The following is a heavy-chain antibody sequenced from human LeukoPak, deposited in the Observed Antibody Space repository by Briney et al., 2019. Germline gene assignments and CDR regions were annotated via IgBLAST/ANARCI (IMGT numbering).Heavy chain of an antibody. CDR1: GGSMSSYY. Sequence: PSETLSLTCTVSGGSMSSYYWSWIRQPPGKGLEWIGYIYYSGSTNYNPSLKSRVTISVDTSKDQFSLKLSSVTAADTAVYYCAREWVAAAGTNFDYWGQGTLVTVSS. CDR3: AREWVAAAGTNFDY. D-gene: IGHD6-13*01. CDR2: IYYSGST. V-gene: IGHV4-59*01. J-gene: IGHJ4*02.